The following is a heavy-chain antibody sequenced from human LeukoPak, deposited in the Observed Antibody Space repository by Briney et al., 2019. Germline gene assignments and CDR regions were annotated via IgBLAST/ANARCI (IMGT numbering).Heavy chain of an antibody. CDR2: IYYSGST. CDR1: GGSISSGDYY. CDR3: ARVDAAAGTFDY. J-gene: IGHJ4*02. D-gene: IGHD6-13*01. V-gene: IGHV4-30-4*01. Sequence: SQTLSLTCTVSGGSISSGDYYWSWIRQPPGKGLEWIGYIYYSGSTYYNPSLKSRATISVDTSKNQFSLKLSSVTAADTAVYYCARVDAAAGTFDYWGQGTLVTVSS.